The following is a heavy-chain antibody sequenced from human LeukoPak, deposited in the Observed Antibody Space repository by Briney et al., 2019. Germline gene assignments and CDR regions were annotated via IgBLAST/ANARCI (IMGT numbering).Heavy chain of an antibody. J-gene: IGHJ3*02. V-gene: IGHV4-59*08. D-gene: IGHD3-22*01. CDR2: IYYSGST. Sequence: SETLSLTCTVSGASISSNYWSWIRQPPGKGLEWIGFIYYSGSTNYNPSLKSRVTISIDTSKNQFSLKLSSVTAPDTAVYYCARRPSGSDAFDIWGQGTMVTVSS. CDR1: GASISSNY. CDR3: ARRPSGSDAFDI.